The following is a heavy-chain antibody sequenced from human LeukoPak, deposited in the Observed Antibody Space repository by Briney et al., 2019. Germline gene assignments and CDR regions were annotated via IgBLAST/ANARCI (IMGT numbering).Heavy chain of an antibody. CDR1: GFTFSDSW. D-gene: IGHD3-22*01. J-gene: IGHJ5*02. CDR3: ANGGTYSSGP. V-gene: IGHV3-7*01. Sequence: AGSLRLSSAASGFTFSDSWMSWVRQAPGKGLEWVATIKPDGSAQYYVDSVKGRFTISRDNAKNSLFLQINSLRAEDTAVYYCANGGTYSSGPWGQGTLVTVSS. CDR2: IKPDGSAQ.